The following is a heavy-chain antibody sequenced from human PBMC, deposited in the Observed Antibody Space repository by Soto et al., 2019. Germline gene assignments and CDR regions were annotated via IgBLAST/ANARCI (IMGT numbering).Heavy chain of an antibody. Sequence: GGSLRLSCAASGFTFSSYGMHWVRQATGKGLEWVSAIGTAGDTYYPGSVKGRFTISRENAKTSLYLQMNSLRAEDTAVYYCARPYCSGGSCPYYFDSWGEGTLVTVSS. V-gene: IGHV3-13*01. CDR2: IGTAGDT. CDR1: GFTFSSYG. D-gene: IGHD2-15*01. J-gene: IGHJ4*02. CDR3: ARPYCSGGSCPYYFDS.